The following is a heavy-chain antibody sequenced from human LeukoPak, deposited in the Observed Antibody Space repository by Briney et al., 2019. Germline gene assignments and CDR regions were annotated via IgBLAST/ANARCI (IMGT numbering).Heavy chain of an antibody. CDR1: GGSISSYY. V-gene: IGHV4-4*07. CDR2: IYTSGST. J-gene: IGHJ3*02. Sequence: PSETLSLTCTVSGGSISSYYWSWIRQPAGKGLEWIGRIYTSGSTNYNPSLKSRVTMSVDTSKNQFSLKLSSVTAADTAVYYCATRTYYYDSSGTPGAFDIWGQGTMVTVSS. D-gene: IGHD3-22*01. CDR3: ATRTYYYDSSGTPGAFDI.